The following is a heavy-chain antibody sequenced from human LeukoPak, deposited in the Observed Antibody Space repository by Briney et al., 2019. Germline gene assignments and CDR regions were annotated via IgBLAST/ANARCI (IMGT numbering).Heavy chain of an antibody. Sequence: GGSLEISCKGSGGPFTSYWIGWGRQMPGKGLEWMGIIYPGDSDTRYSPSFQGQVTSSADKSISTAYLQWSSLKASDTAMYYCARFFDILTGYEGNWFDPWGQGTLVTVSS. CDR1: GGPFTSYW. CDR3: ARFFDILTGYEGNWFDP. V-gene: IGHV5-51*01. D-gene: IGHD3-9*01. CDR2: IYPGDSDT. J-gene: IGHJ5*02.